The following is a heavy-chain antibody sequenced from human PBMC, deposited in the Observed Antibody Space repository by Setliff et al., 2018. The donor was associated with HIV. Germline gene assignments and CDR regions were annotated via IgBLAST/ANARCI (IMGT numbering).Heavy chain of an antibody. J-gene: IGHJ4*02. V-gene: IGHV4-30-4*08. CDR1: GGSISSGAYY. CDR2: IYYSGST. Sequence: SETLSLTCTVSGGSISSGAYYWTRIRQHPGKGLEWIGYIYYSGSTYYNPSLKSRITISVDTSKNQFSLKLSSVTAADTAVYYCARHKSQPYYFDYWGQGTLVTVSS. CDR3: ARHKSQPYYFDY.